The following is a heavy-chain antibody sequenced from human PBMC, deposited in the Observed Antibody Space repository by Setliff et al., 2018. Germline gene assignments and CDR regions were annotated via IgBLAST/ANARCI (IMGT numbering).Heavy chain of an antibody. V-gene: IGHV5-51*01. CDR1: GYSFTSHW. CDR3: ARDCSAGVCQVDY. D-gene: IGHD2-15*01. CDR2: IYPGDSDT. J-gene: IGHJ4*02. Sequence: GESLKISCKGFGYSFTSHWIGWVRQMPGKGLEWMGIIYPGDSDTRYSPSFQGQVTISADKSINTAYLQWSSLRTSDTAIYYCARDCSAGVCQVDYWGQGTLVTVPQ.